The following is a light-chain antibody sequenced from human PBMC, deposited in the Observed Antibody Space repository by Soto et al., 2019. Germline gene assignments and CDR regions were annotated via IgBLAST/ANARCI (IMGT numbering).Light chain of an antibody. Sequence: QSVLTQPASVSGSPGQSITISCTGTSSDVGGYNYVSWYQQHPGKAPKLMIYDVSNRPSGVSNRFSGSKSGNTASLTISGLQAEDEADYYCSSYPSSNTLYVLGTGTKVTVL. V-gene: IGLV2-14*01. CDR3: SSYPSSNTLYV. J-gene: IGLJ1*01. CDR2: DVS. CDR1: SSDVGGYNY.